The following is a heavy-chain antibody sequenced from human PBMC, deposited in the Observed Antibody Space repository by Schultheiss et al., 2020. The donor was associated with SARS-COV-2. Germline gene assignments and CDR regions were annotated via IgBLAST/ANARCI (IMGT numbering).Heavy chain of an antibody. V-gene: IGHV1-69*01. CDR2: IIPIFGTA. D-gene: IGHD2-15*01. J-gene: IGHJ6*03. CDR3: ASGLVVVALYYYYMDV. Sequence: VKVSCKASGGTFSSYAISWVRQAPGQGLEWMGGIIPIFGTANYAQKFQGRVTITADESTSTAYMELSSLRSEETAVYYCASGLVVVALYYYYMDVWGKGTTVTVSS. CDR1: GGTFSSYA.